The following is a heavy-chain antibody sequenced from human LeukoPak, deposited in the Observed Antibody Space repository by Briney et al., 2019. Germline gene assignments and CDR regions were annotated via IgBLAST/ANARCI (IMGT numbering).Heavy chain of an antibody. V-gene: IGHV3-23*01. Sequence: GGSLRLSCAASGFTFSSYAVTWVRQAPGKGLEWVSAISGSGGSTYYADSVKGRFTISRDNSKNTLYLQMNSLRAEDTAVYYCAKNGYSSILYYFDYWGQGTLVTVSS. CDR3: AKNGYSSILYYFDY. CDR2: ISGSGGST. CDR1: GFTFSSYA. J-gene: IGHJ4*02. D-gene: IGHD6-13*01.